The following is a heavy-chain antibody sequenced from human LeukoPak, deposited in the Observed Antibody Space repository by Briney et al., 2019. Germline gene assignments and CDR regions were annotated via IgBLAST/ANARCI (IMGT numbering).Heavy chain of an antibody. V-gene: IGHV3-15*01. Sequence: GSLRLSCAASGFTFSNVWMSWVRQVPGKGLEWVGRIKPKTDGETTEYAAPVKDRFSISRDDSKSMMYLQMNSLKTEDTAVYYCITPLPYSAQGGQGTLVTVSS. J-gene: IGHJ4*02. CDR3: ITPLPYSAQ. D-gene: IGHD2-21*01. CDR2: IKPKTDGETT. CDR1: GFTFSNVW.